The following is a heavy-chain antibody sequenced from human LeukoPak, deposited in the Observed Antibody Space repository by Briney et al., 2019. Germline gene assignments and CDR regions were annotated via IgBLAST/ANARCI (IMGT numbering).Heavy chain of an antibody. D-gene: IGHD3-22*01. CDR2: INPNSGGT. V-gene: IGHV1-2*04. CDR1: GYTFTGYY. J-gene: IGHJ4*02. Sequence: ASVKVSCKASGYTFTGYYVHWVRQAPGQGLEWMGWINPNSGGTNYAQKFQGWVTMTRDTSISAAYMELSRVRSDDTAVYYCAREGLYYYDTSGYYPHWGQGTLVTVSS. CDR3: AREGLYYYDTSGYYPH.